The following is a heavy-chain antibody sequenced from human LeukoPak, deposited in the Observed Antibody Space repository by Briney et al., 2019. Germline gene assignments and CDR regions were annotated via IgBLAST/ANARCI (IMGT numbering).Heavy chain of an antibody. J-gene: IGHJ3*02. CDR3: ASVGYYDSSGYYEDTFDI. CDR1: GGSFSGYY. D-gene: IGHD3-22*01. V-gene: IGHV4-34*01. CDR2: INHSGST. Sequence: PSETLSLTCAVYGGSFSGYYWSWLRQPPGKGLEWIGEINHSGSTNYNPSLKSRVTISVDTSKNQFSLKLSSVTAADTAVYYCASVGYYDSSGYYEDTFDIWGQGTMVTVSS.